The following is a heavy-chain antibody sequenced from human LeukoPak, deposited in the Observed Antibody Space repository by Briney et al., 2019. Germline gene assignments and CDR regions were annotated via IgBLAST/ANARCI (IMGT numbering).Heavy chain of an antibody. CDR2: IYYSGST. CDR3: ARGSWFDP. J-gene: IGHJ5*02. V-gene: IGHV4-59*06. D-gene: IGHD3-10*01. Sequence: SETLSLTCTVSGDSISTYYWSWIRQPPGKGLEWIGYIYYSGSTYYNPSLKSRVTISVDTSKNQFSLKLSSVTAADTAVYYCARGSWFDPWGQGTLVTVSS. CDR1: GDSISTYY.